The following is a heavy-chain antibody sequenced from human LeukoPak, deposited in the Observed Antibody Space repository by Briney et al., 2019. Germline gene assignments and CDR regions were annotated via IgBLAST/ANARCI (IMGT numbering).Heavy chain of an antibody. CDR1: GFTFNTYG. CDR2: ISYDGSNK. J-gene: IGHJ5*02. Sequence: GRSLRLSCAASGFTFNTYGMHWVRQAPGEGLEWVATISYDGSNKYYADSVKGRFTISRDNSKNTLYLQMNSLRDEDTAVYYCARGIEATPNSFDPWGQGTLDTVSS. CDR3: ARGIEATPNSFDP. D-gene: IGHD2-15*01. V-gene: IGHV3-30*03.